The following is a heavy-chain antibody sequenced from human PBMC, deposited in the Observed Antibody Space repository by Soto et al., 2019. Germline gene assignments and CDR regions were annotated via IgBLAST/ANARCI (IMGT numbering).Heavy chain of an antibody. CDR1: GDSITNDDYY. J-gene: IGHJ4*02. CDR3: ASKIVLVPGATGDYFDS. V-gene: IGHV4-30-4*01. Sequence: QVQLQESGPGLVKPSQTLSLTCTVSGDSITNDDYYWSWIRQPPGKGLEWIGHIAYSRNTDYNPSLKSRVAISVDTSKNQFSLKLRSVTAADTALYYCASKIVLVPGATGDYFDSWGQGTLVTVSS. CDR2: IAYSRNT. D-gene: IGHD2-2*01.